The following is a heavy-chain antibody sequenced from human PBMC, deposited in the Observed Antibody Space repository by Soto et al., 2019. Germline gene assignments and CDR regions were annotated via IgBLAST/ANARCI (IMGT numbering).Heavy chain of an antibody. J-gene: IGHJ3*01. Sequence: QVQLVQSGAEVKKPGASVKVSCKASGYTFTSSGMSWVRQAPGQGLEWMGWISAHTGSSEYAQRFQGRVTMTTDGSTSTAYMELRSLLSDDTAVYYCARAFVYQGSDSRCYSFDEFDFWGPATLVTVSS. D-gene: IGHD3-22*01. CDR1: GYTFTSSG. V-gene: IGHV1-18*01. CDR3: ARAFVYQGSDSRCYSFDEFDF. CDR2: ISAHTGSS.